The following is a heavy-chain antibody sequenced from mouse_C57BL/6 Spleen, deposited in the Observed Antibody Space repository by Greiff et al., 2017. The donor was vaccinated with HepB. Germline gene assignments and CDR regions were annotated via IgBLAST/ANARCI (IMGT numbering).Heavy chain of an antibody. CDR3: ARGYYGSSFFFDY. V-gene: IGHV1-69*01. D-gene: IGHD1-1*01. CDR2: IDPSDSYT. CDR1: GYTFTSYW. Sequence: QVQLQQPGAELVMPGASVKLSCKASGYTFTSYWMHWVKQRPGQGLEWLGEIDPSDSYTNYNQKFKGKSTLTVDKSSSTAYMQLSSLTSEDSAVYYCARGYYGSSFFFDYWGQGTTLTVSS. J-gene: IGHJ2*01.